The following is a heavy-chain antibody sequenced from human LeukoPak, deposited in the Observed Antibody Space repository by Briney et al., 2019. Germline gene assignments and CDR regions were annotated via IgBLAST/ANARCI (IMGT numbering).Heavy chain of an antibody. CDR3: ARLAEDSSSWYPGTIDY. CDR1: GFTFSDYC. Sequence: PGGSLRLSCAASGFTFSDYCMSWIRQAPGKGLEWVSYISSSSSYTNYADSVKGRFTISRDNAKNSLYLQMNSLRAEDTAVYYCARLAEDSSSWYPGTIDYWGQGTLVTVSS. J-gene: IGHJ4*02. V-gene: IGHV3-11*03. D-gene: IGHD6-13*01. CDR2: ISSSSSYT.